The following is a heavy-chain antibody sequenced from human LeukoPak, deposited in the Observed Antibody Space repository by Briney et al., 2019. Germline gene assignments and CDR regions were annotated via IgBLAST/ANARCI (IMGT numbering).Heavy chain of an antibody. CDR2: ISGSSDYI. V-gene: IGHV3-21*01. D-gene: IGHD2-2*01. CDR1: GFTFSGYS. J-gene: IGHJ4*02. CDR3: ASDLPAATS. Sequence: GGALRLSCAASGFTFSGYSMNWVRQAPGKGLEWVSSISGSSDYIFYADLAKGRFTISRDNAKNSLYLQMNSLRAEATAVYYCASDLPAATSWGQGTLVTVSS.